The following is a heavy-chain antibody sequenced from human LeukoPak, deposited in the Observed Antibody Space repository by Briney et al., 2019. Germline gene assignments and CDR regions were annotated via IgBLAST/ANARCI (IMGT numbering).Heavy chain of an antibody. CDR3: ARDKIVGATHFDY. CDR1: GFTFSDYW. V-gene: IGHV3-7*01. D-gene: IGHD1-26*01. J-gene: IGHJ4*02. CDR2: IKQDGSEI. Sequence: GGSLRLSCAASGFTFSDYWMSWVRLAPGKGLEWVANIKQDGSEIYYVDSAKGRFTISRDNAKNSLYLQMNSLRAEDTAVYYCARDKIVGATHFDYWGQGTLVTVSS.